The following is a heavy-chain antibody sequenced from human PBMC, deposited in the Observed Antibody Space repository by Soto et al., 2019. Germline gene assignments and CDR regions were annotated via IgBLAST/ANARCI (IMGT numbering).Heavy chain of an antibody. CDR1: GFTFSSYW. J-gene: IGHJ6*02. CDR2: IKQDGSEK. V-gene: IGHV3-7*03. Sequence: PGGSLRLSCAASGFTFSSYWMSWVRQAPGKGLEWVANIKQDGSEKYYVDSVKGRFTISRDNAKNSLYLQMNSLRAEDTAVYYCARDPTYITMVRGVINYYYYGMDVWGQGTTVTVSS. D-gene: IGHD3-10*01. CDR3: ARDPTYITMVRGVINYYYYGMDV.